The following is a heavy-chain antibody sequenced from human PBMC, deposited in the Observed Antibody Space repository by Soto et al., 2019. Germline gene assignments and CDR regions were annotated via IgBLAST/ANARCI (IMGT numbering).Heavy chain of an antibody. CDR1: GFTVSSNY. V-gene: IGHV3-53*01. D-gene: IGHD2-2*01. J-gene: IGHJ5*02. CDR2: IYSGGST. CDR3: ARAAPAANWFDP. Sequence: GGSLRLFCAASGFTVSSNYMSWVRQAPGKGLEWVSVIYSGGSTYYADSVKGRFTISRDNSKNTLYLQMNSLRAEDTAVYYCARAAPAANWFDPWGQGTLVTVSS.